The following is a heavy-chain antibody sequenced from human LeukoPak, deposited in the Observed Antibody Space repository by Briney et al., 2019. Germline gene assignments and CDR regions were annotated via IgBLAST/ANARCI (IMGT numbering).Heavy chain of an antibody. D-gene: IGHD3-22*01. Sequence: ASVKVSCKASGYTFTGYYMHWVRQAPGQGLEWMGWMNPNSGNTGYAQKFQGRVTITRNTSISTAYMELSSLRSEDTAVYYCARVGVYYDSSGYYYVEAFDIWGQGTMVTVSS. CDR1: GYTFTGYY. V-gene: IGHV1-8*03. CDR3: ARVGVYYDSSGYYYVEAFDI. CDR2: MNPNSGNT. J-gene: IGHJ3*02.